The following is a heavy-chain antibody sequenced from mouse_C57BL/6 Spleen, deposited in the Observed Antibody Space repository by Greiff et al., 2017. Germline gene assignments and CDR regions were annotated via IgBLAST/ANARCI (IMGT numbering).Heavy chain of an antibody. V-gene: IGHV5-6*01. Sequence: EVQLVESGGDLVKPGGSLKLSCAASGFTFSSYGMSWVRQTPDKRLEWVATISSGGSYTYYPDSVKGRFTISRDNDKNTLYLQMSSLKSEDTAMYYCARQGYDSFFDYWGQGTTLTVSS. D-gene: IGHD2-4*01. J-gene: IGHJ2*01. CDR1: GFTFSSYG. CDR2: ISSGGSYT. CDR3: ARQGYDSFFDY.